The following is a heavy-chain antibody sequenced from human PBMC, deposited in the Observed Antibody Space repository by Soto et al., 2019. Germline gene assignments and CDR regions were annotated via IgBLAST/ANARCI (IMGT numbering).Heavy chain of an antibody. V-gene: IGHV3-30-3*01. CDR2: TSYDGSNK. J-gene: IGHJ4*02. D-gene: IGHD6-19*01. Sequence: QVQLVESGGGVVQPGRSLRLSCAASGFTFSSYALHWVRQAPGKGLEWVAVTSYDGSNKYYADSVKGRFTISRDNSKNPLYLQMNSLGAEDTAVYYCARDQAVAGNSFDYWGQGTLVTVSS. CDR1: GFTFSSYA. CDR3: ARDQAVAGNSFDY.